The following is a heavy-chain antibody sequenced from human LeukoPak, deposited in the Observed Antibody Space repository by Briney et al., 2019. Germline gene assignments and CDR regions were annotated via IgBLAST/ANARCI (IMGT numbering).Heavy chain of an antibody. CDR2: INPNSGGT. J-gene: IGHJ4*02. CDR3: ARDGNNQQGVVVFDY. D-gene: IGHD1/OR15-1a*01. CDR1: GYTFTGYY. V-gene: IGHV1-2*02. Sequence: ASVKLSCKASGYTFTGYYMHWVRQAPGQGLEWMGWINPNSGGTNYAQKFQGRVTMTRDTSISTAYMELSRLRSDDTAVYYCARDGNNQQGVVVFDYWGQGTLVTVSS.